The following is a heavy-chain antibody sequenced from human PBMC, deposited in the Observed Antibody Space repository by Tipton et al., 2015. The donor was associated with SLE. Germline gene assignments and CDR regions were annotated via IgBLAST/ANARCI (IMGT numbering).Heavy chain of an antibody. D-gene: IGHD4-11*01. CDR1: GGSLSIGFYY. Sequence: TLSLTCSVSGGSLSIGFYYWSWIRQPAGGGLEWIGRIYTNENTNYNPSLKSRVAMSVDTSKNHFSLKLISVTAADTAVYYCAREVLNPVTTVHYYFDLWGRGTLVTVTS. CDR2: IYTNENT. CDR3: AREVLNPVTTVHYYFDL. V-gene: IGHV4-61*02. J-gene: IGHJ2*01.